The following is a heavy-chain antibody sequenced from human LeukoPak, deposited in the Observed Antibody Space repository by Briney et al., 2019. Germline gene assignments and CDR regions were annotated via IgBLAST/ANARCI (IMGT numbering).Heavy chain of an antibody. D-gene: IGHD4-17*01. V-gene: IGHV4-39*07. CDR2: IYYSGST. J-gene: IGHJ2*01. CDR3: ARCPDYGVEYWYFDL. CDR1: GGSISSSSYY. Sequence: SETLSLTCTVSGGSISSSSYYWGWIRQPTGKGLEWIGSIYYSGSTYYNPPLKSRVTMSVETSKNQFSLKLSSVTAADTAVYYCARCPDYGVEYWYFDLWGRGTLVTVSS.